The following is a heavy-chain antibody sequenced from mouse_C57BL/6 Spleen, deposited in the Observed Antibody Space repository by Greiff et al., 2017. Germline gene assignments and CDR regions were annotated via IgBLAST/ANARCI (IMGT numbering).Heavy chain of an antibody. CDR1: GYSFTGYF. CDR2: INPYNGDT. D-gene: IGHD1-2*01. Sequence: VQLQQSGPELVKPGDSVKISCKASGYSFTGYFMNWVLQSHGKSLEWIGRINPYNGDTFYNQKFKGKATLTVDKSSSTAHMELRSLTAENSAVYYCARAVDLRRFAMDYWGQGTSVTVSS. CDR3: ARAVDLRRFAMDY. J-gene: IGHJ4*01. V-gene: IGHV1-20*01.